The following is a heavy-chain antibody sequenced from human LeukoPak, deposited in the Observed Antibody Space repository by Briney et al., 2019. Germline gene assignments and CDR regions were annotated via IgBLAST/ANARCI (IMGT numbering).Heavy chain of an antibody. D-gene: IGHD6-6*01. V-gene: IGHV3-11*01. J-gene: IGHJ4*02. CDR2: ISDSGSAI. Sequence: SYISDSGSAISYADSVRGRFTISRDNAKNSLYLQVNSLRAEDTAVYYCARVQSSSSRTFDFWGQGTLVTVSS. CDR3: ARVQSSSSRTFDF.